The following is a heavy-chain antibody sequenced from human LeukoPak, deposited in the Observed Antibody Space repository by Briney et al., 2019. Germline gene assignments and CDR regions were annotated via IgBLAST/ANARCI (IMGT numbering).Heavy chain of an antibody. CDR2: IYYSGST. D-gene: IGHD1-14*01. J-gene: IGHJ4*02. Sequence: PSQTLSLTCTVSGGSISSGGYYWSWIRQPPGEDLEWIGYIYYSGSTYYHPSLKSRVTISVDTSKNQFSLKLSSVTAADTAVYYCARDNRPNMIGFDYWGQGTLVTVSS. V-gene: IGHV4-31*03. CDR3: ARDNRPNMIGFDY. CDR1: GGSISSGGYY.